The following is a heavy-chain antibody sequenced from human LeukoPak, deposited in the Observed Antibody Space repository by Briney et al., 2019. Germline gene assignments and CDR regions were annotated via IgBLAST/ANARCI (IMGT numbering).Heavy chain of an antibody. Sequence: GGSLRLSCEASGFTFTNYAMNWVRQAPGKGLEWVSSISGSSSYINYADSVKGRFTISRDNAQNSLFLQLNSLRAEDTAVYYCARDPYSSGWYKDAFDIWGQGTMVTVSS. CDR3: ARDPYSSGWYKDAFDI. CDR2: ISGSSSYI. J-gene: IGHJ3*02. D-gene: IGHD6-19*01. CDR1: GFTFTNYA. V-gene: IGHV3-21*01.